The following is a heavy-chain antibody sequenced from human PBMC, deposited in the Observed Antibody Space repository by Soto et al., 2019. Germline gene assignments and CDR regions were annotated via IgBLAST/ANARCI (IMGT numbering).Heavy chain of an antibody. Sequence: QVQLVQSGAEVREPGASVKVSCKASGYSFTSLDINWVGQTAGQGLEWLGWMQPSTGRTGYAQKFQGRVTMTRDTSINTAYMELTTLTADDTAFYCCARGVSAGVDYCGQGTLVTVSS. J-gene: IGHJ4*02. D-gene: IGHD1-26*01. V-gene: IGHV1-8*01. CDR2: MQPSTGRT. CDR1: GYSFTSLD. CDR3: ARGVSAGVDY.